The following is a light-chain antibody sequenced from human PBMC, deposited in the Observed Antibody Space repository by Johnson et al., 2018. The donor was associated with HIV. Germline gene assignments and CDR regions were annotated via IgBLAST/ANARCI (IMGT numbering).Light chain of an antibody. CDR2: DND. CDR3: GTWDTSLTKGGV. CDR1: TSNIGNNY. J-gene: IGLJ1*01. Sequence: QSVLTQPPSVSAAPGQKVTISCSGSTSNIGNNYVSWYQQLPGTAPKLLIYDNDKRPSGIPDRFSGSKSGTSATLGITALQPGDEADYYCGTWDTSLTKGGVFGTGTKVTVL. V-gene: IGLV1-51*01.